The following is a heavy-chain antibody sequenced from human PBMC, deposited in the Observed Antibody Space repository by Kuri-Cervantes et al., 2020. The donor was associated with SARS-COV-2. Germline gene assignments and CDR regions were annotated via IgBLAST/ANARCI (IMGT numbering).Heavy chain of an antibody. CDR3: ARPAAAPTEPDAFDI. D-gene: IGHD6-13*01. J-gene: IGHJ3*02. V-gene: IGHV1-46*01. CDR1: GYTFTGYY. Sequence: ASVKVSCKASGYTFTGYYMHWVRQAPGQGLEWMGIINPSGGSTSYAQKFQGRVTMTRDTSTSTVYMELSSLRSEDTAVYYCARPAAAPTEPDAFDIWGQGTMVTVSS. CDR2: INPSGGST.